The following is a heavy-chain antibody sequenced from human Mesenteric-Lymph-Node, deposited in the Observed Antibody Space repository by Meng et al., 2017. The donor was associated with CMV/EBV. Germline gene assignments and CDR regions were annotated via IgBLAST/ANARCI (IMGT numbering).Heavy chain of an antibody. CDR2: IYSGGST. CDR1: GFTVSSNY. CDR3: ARSLSSGWYGGAFDI. J-gene: IGHJ3*02. D-gene: IGHD6-19*01. Sequence: GGSLRLSCAASGFTVSSNYMSWVRQAPGKGLEWVSVIYSGGSTYYADSVKGRFTISRDNSKNTLYLQMNSLRAEDTAVYYCARSLSSGWYGGAFDIWGQGTMVTVSS. V-gene: IGHV3-66*02.